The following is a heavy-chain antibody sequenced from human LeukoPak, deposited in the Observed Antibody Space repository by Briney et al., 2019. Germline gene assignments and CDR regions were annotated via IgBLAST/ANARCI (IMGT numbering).Heavy chain of an antibody. CDR3: ARTLVGDTEGGDY. Sequence: GGSLRLSCAASGFTFSDHYMSWIRQAPGKGLEWVSYISSSSSTIYYADSVKGRFTISRDNAKNSLYLQMNSLRAEDTAIYYCARTLVGDTEGGDYWGQGTLVTVSS. J-gene: IGHJ4*02. CDR2: ISSSSSTI. V-gene: IGHV3-11*01. CDR1: GFTFSDHY. D-gene: IGHD1-26*01.